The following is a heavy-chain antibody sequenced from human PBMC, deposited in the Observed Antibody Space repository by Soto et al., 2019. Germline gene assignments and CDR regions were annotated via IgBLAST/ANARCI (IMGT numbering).Heavy chain of an antibody. D-gene: IGHD3-9*01. Sequence: ASVKVSCKASGYTFTSYGISWVRQAPGQGLEWMGWISAYNGNTNYAQKLQGRVTMTTDTSTSTAYMELRSLRSDDTAVYYCARDSGYDILTGYANYFDYWGQGTLVTVSS. J-gene: IGHJ4*02. CDR3: ARDSGYDILTGYANYFDY. V-gene: IGHV1-18*04. CDR1: GYTFTSYG. CDR2: ISAYNGNT.